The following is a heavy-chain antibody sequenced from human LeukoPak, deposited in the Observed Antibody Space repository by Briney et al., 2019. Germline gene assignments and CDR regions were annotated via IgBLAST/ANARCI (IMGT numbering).Heavy chain of an antibody. Sequence: QPGRSLRLSCAASGFSFDTHGMHWVRQAPGKGLEWVAVIWYDGSKKYYADSVKGRFTISRDNSKKSLFLQMNSLRAEDTALYYCARDVFADSSGGSFDFWGQGTLVTVS. CDR1: GFSFDTHG. CDR3: ARDVFADSSGGSFDF. D-gene: IGHD3-16*01. CDR2: IWYDGSKK. V-gene: IGHV3-33*01. J-gene: IGHJ4*02.